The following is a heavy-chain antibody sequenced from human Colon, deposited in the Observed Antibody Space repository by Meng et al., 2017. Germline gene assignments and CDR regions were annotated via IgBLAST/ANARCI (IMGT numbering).Heavy chain of an antibody. V-gene: IGHV4-39*01. J-gene: IGHJ5*02. CDR3: VRSSGWVRTGFDP. Sequence: QPQLQESGPGLVKPSEALSLTCSVSGGYISTSGYYWGWIRQPPGKGLEWIGSIGHSGITYYTPSLKSRVTVSIDTSKSQFSLKLTSVTAADTAVYYCVRSSGWVRTGFDPWGQGTLVTVSS. D-gene: IGHD6-19*01. CDR2: IGHSGIT. CDR1: GGYISTSGYY.